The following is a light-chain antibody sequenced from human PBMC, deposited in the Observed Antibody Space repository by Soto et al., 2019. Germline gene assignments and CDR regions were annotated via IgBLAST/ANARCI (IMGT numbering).Light chain of an antibody. J-gene: IGLJ3*02. V-gene: IGLV2-8*01. CDR2: EVS. CDR1: GSDVGGYNY. Sequence: QSALTQPPSASGSPGQSVTISCTGTGSDVGGYNYVSWYQQHPGKAPKLIIYEVSQRPSGVPDRFSGSKSGNTASLTVSGLQAEDEADYYCSSYAGSNFGVFGGGTQVTVL. CDR3: SSYAGSNFGV.